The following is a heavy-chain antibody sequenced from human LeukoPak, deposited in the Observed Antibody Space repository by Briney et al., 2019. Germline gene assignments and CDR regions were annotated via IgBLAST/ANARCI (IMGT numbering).Heavy chain of an antibody. V-gene: IGHV3-15*01. Sequence: GGSLRLSCAASGFTFSNAWMSWVRQAPGKGLEWVGRIKSKTDGGTTDYAAPVKGRFTISRDDSKNTLYLQMNSLKTEDTAVYYCTTGQDIVVGVAAVGVDYWGQGTLVTVSS. J-gene: IGHJ4*02. CDR1: GFTFSNAW. CDR3: TTGQDIVVGVAAVGVDY. CDR2: IKSKTDGGTT. D-gene: IGHD2-15*01.